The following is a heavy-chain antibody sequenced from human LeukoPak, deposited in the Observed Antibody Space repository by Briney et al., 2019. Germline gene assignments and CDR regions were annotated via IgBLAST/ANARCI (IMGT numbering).Heavy chain of an antibody. V-gene: IGHV4-4*07. D-gene: IGHD6-6*01. CDR3: ARYEQLVTDWYFDL. CDR1: GGSISSYY. Sequence: SETLSLTCTVSGGSISSYYWSWIRQPAGKGLEWIGRIYTSGSTNYNPSLKSRVTMSLDTSKNQFSLKLSSVTAADTAVYYCARYEQLVTDWYFDLWGRGTLVTVSS. J-gene: IGHJ2*01. CDR2: IYTSGST.